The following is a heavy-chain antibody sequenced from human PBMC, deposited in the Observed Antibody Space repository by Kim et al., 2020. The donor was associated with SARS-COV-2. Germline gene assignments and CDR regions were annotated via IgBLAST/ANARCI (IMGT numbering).Heavy chain of an antibody. CDR3: ARESLWELPWFDY. CDR2: ISYDGSNK. J-gene: IGHJ4*02. V-gene: IGHV3-30-3*01. CDR1: GFTFSSYA. Sequence: GGSLRLSCAASGFTFSSYAMHWVRQAPGKGLEWVAVISYDGSNKYYADSVKGRFTISRDNSKNTLYLQMNSLRAEDTAVYYCARESLWELPWFDYWGQGTLVTVSS. D-gene: IGHD1-26*01.